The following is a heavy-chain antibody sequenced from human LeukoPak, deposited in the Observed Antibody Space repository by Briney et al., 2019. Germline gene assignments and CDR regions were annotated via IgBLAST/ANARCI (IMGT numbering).Heavy chain of an antibody. Sequence: ASVKVSCKASGYTFTSYDINWVRQATGQGLEWMGWMNPNSGNTGYAQKFLGRVTITRNTSISTAYMELSSLRSEDTAVYYCARGNSDGDIVVVPAAMGPAWYYYMDVWGKGTTVTVSS. D-gene: IGHD2-2*01. CDR1: GYTFTSYD. CDR2: MNPNSGNT. J-gene: IGHJ6*03. V-gene: IGHV1-8*03. CDR3: ARGNSDGDIVVVPAAMGPAWYYYMDV.